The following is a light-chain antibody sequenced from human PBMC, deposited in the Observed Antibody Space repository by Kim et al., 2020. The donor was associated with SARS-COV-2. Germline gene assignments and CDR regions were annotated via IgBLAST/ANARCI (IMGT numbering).Light chain of an antibody. J-gene: IGKJ5*01. Sequence: EIVLTQSPGTLSLSPGERATLSCRASQSVSSNSLAWYQQKGGQASRLLIYGASNSATGIPDRFSGRGSATDFTLTISRLEPEDFALYYCQYYGSSLITFGQGTRLEIK. V-gene: IGKV3-20*01. CDR3: QYYGSSLIT. CDR1: QSVSSNS. CDR2: GAS.